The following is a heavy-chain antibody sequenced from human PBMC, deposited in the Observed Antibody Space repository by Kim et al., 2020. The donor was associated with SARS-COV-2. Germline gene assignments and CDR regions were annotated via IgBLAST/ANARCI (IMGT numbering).Heavy chain of an antibody. Sequence: YRGSTNYNPSLKSQVTISVDTSKNQFSLKLSSVTAADTAVYYCASSPGYWGQGTLVTVSS. CDR2: YRGST. CDR3: ASSPGY. J-gene: IGHJ4*02. V-gene: IGHV4-39*01.